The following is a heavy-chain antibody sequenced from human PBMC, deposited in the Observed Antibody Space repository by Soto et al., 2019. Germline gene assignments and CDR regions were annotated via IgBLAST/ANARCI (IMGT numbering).Heavy chain of an antibody. D-gene: IGHD3-3*01. J-gene: IGHJ5*02. CDR3: ATVGEGSRNWFNP. V-gene: IGHV3-15*01. Sequence: GGSLRLSCTGSRFTFSTAWLSWVRQAPGQGLEWVDRIKTKLDGETTAYAAPVKGRFSISRDDSKNTVYLHMNSLTAEDTAVYYCATVGEGSRNWFNPWGQGTRVTVSS. CDR2: IKTKLDGETT. CDR1: RFTFSTAW.